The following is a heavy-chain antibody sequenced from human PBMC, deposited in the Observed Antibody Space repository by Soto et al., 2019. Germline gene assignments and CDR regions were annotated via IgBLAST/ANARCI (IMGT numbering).Heavy chain of an antibody. CDR3: ARHVAVARTRGFDS. CDR2: VYHSGTT. V-gene: IGHV4-4*02. Sequence: QVQLQESGPGLVKPSGTLSLTCAVYGGSISDNWWCWVRQPPGKGLERIGEVYHSGTTYYNPSLNRPVTISLDKSAIHISLPLNSVTAADTAVYYCARHVAVARTRGFDSWGQGSLVTVSS. D-gene: IGHD2-21*01. CDR1: GGSISDNW. J-gene: IGHJ4*02.